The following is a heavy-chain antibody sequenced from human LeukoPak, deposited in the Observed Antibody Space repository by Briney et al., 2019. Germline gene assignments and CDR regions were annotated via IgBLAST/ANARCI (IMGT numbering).Heavy chain of an antibody. CDR3: ARLYDSSGYYPYYFDY. J-gene: IGHJ4*02. V-gene: IGHV4-30-2*01. Sequence: SETLSLTCTVSGGSISSGGYYWSWIRQPPGKGLEWIGYIYHSGSTYYNPSLKSRVTISVDTSKNQFSLKLSSVTAADTAVYYCARLYDSSGYYPYYFDYWGQGTLVTVSS. D-gene: IGHD3-22*01. CDR1: GGSISSGGYY. CDR2: IYHSGST.